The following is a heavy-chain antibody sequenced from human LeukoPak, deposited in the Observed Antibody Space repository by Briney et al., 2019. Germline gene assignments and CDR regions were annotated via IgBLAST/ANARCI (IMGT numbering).Heavy chain of an antibody. D-gene: IGHD2-8*01. V-gene: IGHV4-61*01. CDR2: IYYSGST. CDR3: TRSTNLEAFDI. Sequence: SETLSLTCTVSGGSVNSGTYYWSWIRQTPGKRLEWIGYIYYSGSTNYNPSLKSRVTVSLDTSKNQCSLKLSSVTTADTAVYYCTRSTNLEAFDIWGQGTMVTVSS. CDR1: GGSVNSGTYY. J-gene: IGHJ3*02.